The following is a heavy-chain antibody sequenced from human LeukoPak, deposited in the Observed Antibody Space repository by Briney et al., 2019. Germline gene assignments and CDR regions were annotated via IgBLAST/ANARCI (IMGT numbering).Heavy chain of an antibody. CDR1: GFTFSTYS. J-gene: IGHJ4*02. CDR3: ARDQGRIAAAGNYLSSGY. D-gene: IGHD6-13*01. Sequence: GGSLRLSCAASGFTFSTYSMNCVRQAPGKGLEWVSYISSSISTMYYADSVEGRFTISRDNAKTSLYLQMNSLRDEDTAIYYCARDQGRIAAAGNYLSSGYWGQGTLVTVSS. CDR2: ISSSISTM. V-gene: IGHV3-48*02.